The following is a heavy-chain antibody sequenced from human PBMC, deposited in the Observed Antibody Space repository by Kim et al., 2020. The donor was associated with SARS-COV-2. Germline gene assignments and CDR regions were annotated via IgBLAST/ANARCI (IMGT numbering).Heavy chain of an antibody. CDR3: TTGYYDSSGYYSSGYFEL. D-gene: IGHD3-22*01. V-gene: IGHV3-15*01. Sequence: GGSLRLSCAASGFTFSNAWMSWVRQAPGKGLEWVGRIKSKTDGGTTDYAAPVKGRFTISRDDSKNTLYLQMNSLKTEDTAVYYCTTGYYDSSGYYSSGYFELWGRGTLVTVSS. CDR1: GFTFSNAW. J-gene: IGHJ2*01. CDR2: IKSKTDGGTT.